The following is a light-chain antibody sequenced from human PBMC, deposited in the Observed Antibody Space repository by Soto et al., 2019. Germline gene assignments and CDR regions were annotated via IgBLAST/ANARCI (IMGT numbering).Light chain of an antibody. Sequence: DIQLTQSPSFLSASVGDRVTITCRASQGISNLLAWYQQKVGQAPKLLIYVASTLQSGVPSRFSGSGSGTQFTLTISSLQPEDFATYYCQQSYSTPPTFGQGTKVDIK. J-gene: IGKJ1*01. V-gene: IGKV1-9*01. CDR1: QGISNL. CDR2: VAS. CDR3: QQSYSTPPT.